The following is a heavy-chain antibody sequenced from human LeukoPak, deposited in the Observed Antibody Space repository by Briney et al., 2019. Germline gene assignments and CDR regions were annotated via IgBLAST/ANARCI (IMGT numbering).Heavy chain of an antibody. CDR2: IYYSGST. D-gene: IGHD3-22*01. Sequence: SETLSLTCTVSGGSISSYYWSWIRQPPGKGLEWIGYIYYSGSTNYNPSLKSRVTISVDTSKNQFSLKLSSVTAADTAVYYCAAGGGLDSYYYDSSGYYALLYWGQGTLVTVSS. J-gene: IGHJ4*02. CDR1: GGSISSYY. CDR3: AAGGGLDSYYYDSSGYYALLY. V-gene: IGHV4-59*12.